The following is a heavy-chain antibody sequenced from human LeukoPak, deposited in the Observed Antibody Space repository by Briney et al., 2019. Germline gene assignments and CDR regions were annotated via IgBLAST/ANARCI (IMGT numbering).Heavy chain of an antibody. CDR1: GFTVSSNY. D-gene: IGHD1-1*01. J-gene: IGHJ4*02. CDR2: ISGSGGST. Sequence: GGSLRLSCAASGFTVSSNYMSWVRQAPGKGLEWVSAISGSGGSTYYADSVKGRFTISRDNSKNTLYLQMNSLRAEDTAVYYCAKGLYNWYLPPDYWGQGTLVTVSS. V-gene: IGHV3-23*01. CDR3: AKGLYNWYLPPDY.